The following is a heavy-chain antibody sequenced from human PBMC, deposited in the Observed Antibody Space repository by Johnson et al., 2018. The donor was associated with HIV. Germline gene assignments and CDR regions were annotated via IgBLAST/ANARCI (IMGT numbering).Heavy chain of an antibody. Sequence: VQLVESGGGLIQPGGSLRLSCAASGFTVSSNYMSWVRQAPGKGLEWVSVIYSGGTTYYADSVKGRFTISRDNSKNTLYLQMSSLRAEDTAVYYCARAGKWSGDAFDIWGQGTTVTVSS. V-gene: IGHV3-53*01. CDR2: IYSGGTT. D-gene: IGHD3-10*01. J-gene: IGHJ3*02. CDR1: GFTVSSNY. CDR3: ARAGKWSGDAFDI.